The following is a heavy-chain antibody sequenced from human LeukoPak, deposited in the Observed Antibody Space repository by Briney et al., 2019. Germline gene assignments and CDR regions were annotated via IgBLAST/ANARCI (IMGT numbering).Heavy chain of an antibody. J-gene: IGHJ4*02. D-gene: IGHD1-26*01. CDR3: ARSKSVGATSFDY. Sequence: GASVKVSCKASGGTFSSYAISWVRQAPGQGLEWMGGIIPIFGTANYAQKFQGRVTITADESTSTAYMELSGLRSEDTAVYYCARSKSVGATSFDYWGQGTLVTVSS. V-gene: IGHV1-69*13. CDR1: GGTFSSYA. CDR2: IIPIFGTA.